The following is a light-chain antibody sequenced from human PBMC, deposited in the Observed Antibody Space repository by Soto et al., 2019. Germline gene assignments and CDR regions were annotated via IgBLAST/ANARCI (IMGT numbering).Light chain of an antibody. CDR2: DAS. CDR3: QQYGGPVPWT. Sequence: EVVLTQSPGTLSLSPGERATVSCRASQTISRNYLAWYQKKPGQAPRLLIYDASTRATGIPARFTGSGSGTDFTLTIARLEPEDFAVYYCQQYGGPVPWTFGQGTKVEV. V-gene: IGKV3-20*01. CDR1: QTISRNY. J-gene: IGKJ1*01.